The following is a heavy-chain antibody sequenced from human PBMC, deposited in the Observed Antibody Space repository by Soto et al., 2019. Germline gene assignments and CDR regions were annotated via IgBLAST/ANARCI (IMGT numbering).Heavy chain of an antibody. CDR3: ARLHYGSGSYYRAYYYYGMDV. CDR2: IYYTGTT. V-gene: IGHV4-59*08. D-gene: IGHD3-10*01. CDR1: GGSIRDYY. J-gene: IGHJ6*02. Sequence: SETLSLTCTASGGSIRDYYWGWIRQSPGKGLEWIGYIYYTGTTKYNPSLKSRVTISVDTSKNQFSLKLSSVTAADTAVYYCARLHYGSGSYYRAYYYYGMDVWGQGTTVTVSS.